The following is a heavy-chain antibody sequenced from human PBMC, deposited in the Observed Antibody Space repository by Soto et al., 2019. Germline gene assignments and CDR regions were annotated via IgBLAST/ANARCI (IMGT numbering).Heavy chain of an antibody. CDR1: GFTFSRYA. J-gene: IGHJ4*02. V-gene: IGHV3-23*01. D-gene: IGHD5-12*01. Sequence: GGSLRLSCAASGFTFSRYAMSWVRQAPGKGLEWVSAISGSGGSTYYADSVKGRFTISRDNSKNTLYLQMNSLRAEDTAVYYCAKDFDGSVFYFDYWGQGTLVTVSS. CDR2: ISGSGGST. CDR3: AKDFDGSVFYFDY.